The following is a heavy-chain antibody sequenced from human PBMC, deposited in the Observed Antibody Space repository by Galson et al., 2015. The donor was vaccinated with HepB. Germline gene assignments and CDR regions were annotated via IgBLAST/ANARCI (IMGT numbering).Heavy chain of an antibody. Sequence: SLRLSCAAPGFTFSSYDMHWVRQGIGKGLEWVSGISTRGETFYPGSVQGRFTISGENAKNSLYLQMNSLRAGDTAVYYCTRHYHGLDVWGQGTTVTVSS. CDR1: GFTFSSYD. V-gene: IGHV3-13*01. CDR3: TRHYHGLDV. D-gene: IGHD3-10*01. CDR2: ISTRGET. J-gene: IGHJ6*02.